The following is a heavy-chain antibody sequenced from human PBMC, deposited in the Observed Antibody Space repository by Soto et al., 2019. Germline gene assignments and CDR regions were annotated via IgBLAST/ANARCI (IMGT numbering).Heavy chain of an antibody. D-gene: IGHD6-13*01. CDR3: AKVLTRWYSSSWYDYYYGMDV. V-gene: IGHV3-30*18. Sequence: LRLSCAASGFTFSSYGMHWVRQAPGKGLEWVAVISYDGSNKYYADSVKGRFTISRDNSKNTLYLQMNSLRAEDTAVYYCAKVLTRWYSSSWYDYYYGMDVWGQGTTVTVSS. J-gene: IGHJ6*02. CDR1: GFTFSSYG. CDR2: ISYDGSNK.